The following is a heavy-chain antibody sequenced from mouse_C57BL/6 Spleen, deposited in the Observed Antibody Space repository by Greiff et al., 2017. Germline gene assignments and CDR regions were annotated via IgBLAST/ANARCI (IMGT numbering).Heavy chain of an antibody. Sequence: QVQLQQPGTELVKPGASVKLSCKASGYTFTSYWMHWVKQRPGQGLEWIGNINPSNGGTNYNEKFKSKATLTVDKSSSTAYMPLSSLTSEDSAVYCCARVHYCGSSYDYFDCWGQGTTLTVSS. V-gene: IGHV1-53*01. CDR2: INPSNGGT. CDR1: GYTFTSYW. CDR3: ARVHYCGSSYDYFDC. D-gene: IGHD1-1*01. J-gene: IGHJ2*01.